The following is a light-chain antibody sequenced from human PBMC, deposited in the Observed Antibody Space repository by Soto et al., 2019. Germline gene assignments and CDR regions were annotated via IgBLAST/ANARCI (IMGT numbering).Light chain of an antibody. CDR2: EVS. CDR3: MQGTHWPIT. V-gene: IGKV2D-29*01. Sequence: EIVMTQSPLSLSATPGQPASISCKSSQSLLHSNGKTYLYWCVQKSGQPPKLLIYEVSNRFSGVSERFSGSGAGTDFALKISRVEAEDVGVYYCMQGTHWPITFGQGTRLEIK. J-gene: IGKJ5*01. CDR1: QSLLHSNGKTY.